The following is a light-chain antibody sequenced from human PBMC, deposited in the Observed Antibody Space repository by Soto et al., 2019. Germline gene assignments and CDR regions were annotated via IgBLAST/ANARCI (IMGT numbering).Light chain of an antibody. J-gene: IGKJ4*01. V-gene: IGKV3-11*01. CDR2: DAS. Sequence: EIVLTQSQATLSLSPGEMATLSCRASPTISDSLAWYQQKPGQAPRILIYDASKRATGVPARFSGSWSGTDFTLTISILAPEDVAVYYCQQHGNWPLTFGGGTKVEI. CDR3: QQHGNWPLT. CDR1: PTISDS.